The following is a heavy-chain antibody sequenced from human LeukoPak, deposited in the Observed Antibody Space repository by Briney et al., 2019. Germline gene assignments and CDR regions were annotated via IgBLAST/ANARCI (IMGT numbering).Heavy chain of an antibody. J-gene: IGHJ4*02. CDR2: ISWNSGSI. CDR3: AKDRRGGSYYSVLYYFDY. V-gene: IGHV3-9*01. CDR1: GFTFSTYA. D-gene: IGHD1-26*01. Sequence: GGSLRLSCAASGFTFSTYAMHWVRQAPGKGLEWVSGISWNSGSIGYADSVKGRFTISRDNAKNSLYLQMNSLRAEDTALYYCAKDRRGGSYYSVLYYFDYWGQGTLVTVSS.